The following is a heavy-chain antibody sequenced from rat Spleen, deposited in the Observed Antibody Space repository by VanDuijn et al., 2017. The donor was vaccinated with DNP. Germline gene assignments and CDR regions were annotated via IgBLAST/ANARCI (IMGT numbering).Heavy chain of an antibody. D-gene: IGHD1-4*01. CDR1: GFTFNNYW. CDR2: ITNTGGNI. V-gene: IGHV5-31*01. J-gene: IGHJ4*01. Sequence: EVQLVESGGGLVQPGRSLKLSCVASGFTFNNYWMNWVRQAPGRGLEWVASITNTGGNIYYPDSVKGRFTISRDNAKSTLYLQMDSLRSEDTATYYWARHVPGYNVMDAWGQGASVTVSS. CDR3: ARHVPGYNVMDA.